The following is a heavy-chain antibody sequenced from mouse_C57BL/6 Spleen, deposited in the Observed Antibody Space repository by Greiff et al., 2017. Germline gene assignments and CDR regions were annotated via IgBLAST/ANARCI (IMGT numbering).Heavy chain of an antibody. D-gene: IGHD1-1*01. CDR2: IDPETGGT. J-gene: IGHJ1*03. V-gene: IGHV1-15*01. Sequence: VQGVESGAELVRPGASVTLSCKASGYTFTDYEMHWVKQTPVHGLEWIGAIDPETGGTAYNQKFKGKAILTADKSSSTAYMELRSLTSEDSAVYYCTQGDYGSSYDWYFDVWGTGTTVTVSS. CDR1: GYTFTDYE. CDR3: TQGDYGSSYDWYFDV.